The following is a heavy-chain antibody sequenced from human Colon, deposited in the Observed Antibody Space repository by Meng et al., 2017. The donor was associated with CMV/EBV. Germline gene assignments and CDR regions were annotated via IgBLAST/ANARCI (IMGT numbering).Heavy chain of an antibody. CDR3: ARVSSAGLALDV. V-gene: IGHV3-53*01. CDR2: IYSTGRT. CDR1: GISVSGNY. J-gene: IGHJ3*01. D-gene: IGHD3-22*01. Sequence: GESLKISCVVSGISVSGNYMTWVRQAPGKGLEWLSVIYSTGRTFYADSAKGRFTISRDISQNTVYLQMYTMRVEDKAMYYCARVSSAGLALDVWGQGTMVTVSS.